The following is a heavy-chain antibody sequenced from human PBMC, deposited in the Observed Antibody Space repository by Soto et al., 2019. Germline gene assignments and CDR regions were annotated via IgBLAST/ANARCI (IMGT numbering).Heavy chain of an antibody. V-gene: IGHV4-59*01. CDR1: GGSIRSYY. CDR2: IYYSGST. D-gene: IGHD1-7*01. Sequence: SETLSLTCTVSGGSIRSYYWSWIRQPPGKGLEWIGYIYYSGSTNYNPSLKSRVTMSVDTSKNQFSLTLSSVTAADTAIYYCAQTTYPYNWLDPWGHGTLVTFSS. J-gene: IGHJ5*02. CDR3: AQTTYPYNWLDP.